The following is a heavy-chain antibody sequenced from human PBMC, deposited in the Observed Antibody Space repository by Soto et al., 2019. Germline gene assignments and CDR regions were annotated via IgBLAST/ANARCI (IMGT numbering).Heavy chain of an antibody. V-gene: IGHV1-46*01. J-gene: IGHJ4*02. CDR3: ASGGHVVVVTAALDY. CDR2: VNPSGGHT. CDR1: GDTFTEYY. Sequence: QVQLMQSGAEVKKPGASVKVSCKASGDTFTEYYIHWVRQAPGQGLEWMGTVNPSGGHTTYAQHFVGRVTMTRDTSTSTLYMELHSLTSEDTAVYYCASGGHVVVVTAALDYWGQGTLVTVSS. D-gene: IGHD2-21*02.